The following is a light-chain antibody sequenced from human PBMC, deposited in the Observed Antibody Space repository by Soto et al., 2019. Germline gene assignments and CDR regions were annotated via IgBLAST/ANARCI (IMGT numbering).Light chain of an antibody. CDR2: QAS. Sequence: DIQITPSPSTPSASFGDRGALTFRASENINKWLAWYQQRPGTVPKLLIYQASNLESGVPARFSGSGSGTDFTLTISSLQPEDFATYYCQHYKISTRYSFGQGTKVDIK. J-gene: IGKJ2*03. CDR3: QHYKISTRYS. CDR1: ENINKW. V-gene: IGKV1-5*03.